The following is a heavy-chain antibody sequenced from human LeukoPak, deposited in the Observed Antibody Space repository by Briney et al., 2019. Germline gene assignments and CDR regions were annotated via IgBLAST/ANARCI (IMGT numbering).Heavy chain of an antibody. CDR1: GFASDDYA. D-gene: IGHD5-12*01. J-gene: IGHJ6*02. CDR2: ITGDGGGT. V-gene: IGHV3-43*02. Sequence: GGSLRLSCAASGFASDDYAMFWVRHSPGKGLQWVSLITGDGGGTYYADSVKGRFIISRDNSKNSLYLQMNSLRTEDTAFYYCAKGRVHTTIRYYYYYGMDVWGQGTTVTVSS. CDR3: AKGRVHTTIRYYYYYGMDV.